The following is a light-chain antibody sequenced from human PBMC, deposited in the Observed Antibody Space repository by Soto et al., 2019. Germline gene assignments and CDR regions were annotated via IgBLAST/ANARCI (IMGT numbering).Light chain of an antibody. J-gene: IGKJ2*01. V-gene: IGKV3-20*01. CDR1: QSVSNKY. CDR2: GSS. CDR3: QQYGSSPPYT. Sequence: EVVLTQSPGTLSLSPGERATLSCRASQSVSNKYLAWYQQKPGQAPRLLIFGSSDRATGIPDRFSGSGSGTDFTLTISRLEPEDIAVYYCQQYGSSPPYTFGQGTKLEIK.